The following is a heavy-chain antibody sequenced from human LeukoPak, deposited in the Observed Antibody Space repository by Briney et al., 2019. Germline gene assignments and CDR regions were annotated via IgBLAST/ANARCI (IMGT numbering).Heavy chain of an antibody. CDR3: ARWGGAEDASDI. D-gene: IGHD3-10*01. V-gene: IGHV1-2*06. J-gene: IGHJ3*02. CDR1: GYIFTGYY. Sequence: ASVKVSCKASGYIFTGYYMHWVRQAPGQGLEWMGRINPNSGGTYYAQNFQGRVTMTRDTSITTAYMDLSSLRSDDTAVYYCARWGGAEDASDIWGQGTMVTVSS. CDR2: INPNSGGT.